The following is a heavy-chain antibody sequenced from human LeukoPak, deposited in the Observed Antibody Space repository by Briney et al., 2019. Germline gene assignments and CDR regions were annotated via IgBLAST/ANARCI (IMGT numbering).Heavy chain of an antibody. CDR2: IIPIFGTA. J-gene: IGHJ3*02. CDR3: ASNGLWLNAFDI. Sequence: SVKVSCKASGGTFSSYAISWVRQAPGQGLEWMGGIIPIFGTANYAQKFQGRVTITTDESTSTAYMELSSLRSKDTAVYCCASNGLWLNAFDIWGQGTMVTVSS. D-gene: IGHD5-18*01. CDR1: GGTFSSYA. V-gene: IGHV1-69*05.